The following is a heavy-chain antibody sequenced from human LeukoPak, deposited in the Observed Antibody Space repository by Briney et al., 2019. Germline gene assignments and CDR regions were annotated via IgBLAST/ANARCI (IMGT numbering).Heavy chain of an antibody. D-gene: IGHD3-22*01. CDR3: AKSPGYYDRSGSYYVL. CDR2: ISGSGSST. J-gene: IGHJ4*02. Sequence: GGSLRLSCAASGFTLSSYAMSWVRQDPGKGLEWVSGISGSGSSTHDADSVKGRFTISRDNSKNTLYLQMNSLRAEDTAVYYCAKSPGYYDRSGSYYVLWGQGTLVTVSS. CDR1: GFTLSSYA. V-gene: IGHV3-23*01.